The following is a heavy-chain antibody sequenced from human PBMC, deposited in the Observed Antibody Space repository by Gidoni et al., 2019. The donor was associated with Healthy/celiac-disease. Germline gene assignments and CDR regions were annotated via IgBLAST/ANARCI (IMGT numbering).Heavy chain of an antibody. CDR3: ATLMWGGATDDPAY. J-gene: IGHJ4*02. Sequence: QVQLVQSGAEVKKPGASVKVSCKVSGYTLTELSMHWVRQAPGKGLGWMGGFDPENGETIYAKKFQSRGTMTENTSTDKAYMELGSLGSEDTAVYYCATLMWGGATDDPAYWGQGTLVTVSS. CDR1: GYTLTELS. CDR2: FDPENGET. V-gene: IGHV1-24*01. D-gene: IGHD1-26*01.